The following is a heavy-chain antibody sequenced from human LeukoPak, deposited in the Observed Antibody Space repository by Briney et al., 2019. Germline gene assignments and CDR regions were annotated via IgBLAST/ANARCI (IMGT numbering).Heavy chain of an antibody. CDR1: GYTFTNYG. CDR2: IGAYSGDT. Sequence: ASVTVSFTASGYTFTNYGISWVRQAPGQGLEWMGWIGAYSGDTNYAQRLQGRVTMTTDTSTSIAYMELRSLRSDDTAVYYCARDPVAGAYYYYGMDVWGQGTTVTVSS. CDR3: ARDPVAGAYYYYGMDV. V-gene: IGHV1-18*01. J-gene: IGHJ6*02. D-gene: IGHD6-19*01.